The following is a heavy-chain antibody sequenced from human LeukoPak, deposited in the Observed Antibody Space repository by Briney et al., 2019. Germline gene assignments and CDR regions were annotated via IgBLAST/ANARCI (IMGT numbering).Heavy chain of an antibody. CDR3: AKGSPRFYDILDY. CDR2: VSYDGSNK. CDR1: GFTFSNFG. J-gene: IGHJ4*02. V-gene: IGHV3-30*18. Sequence: GGSLRLSCAASGFTFSNFGMHWARQAPGKGLEWVAVVSYDGSNKNYADSVKGRFSISRDNSKNTVYLQMNSLRAEDTAVYYCAKGSPRFYDILDYWGQGTLITVSS. D-gene: IGHD3-9*01.